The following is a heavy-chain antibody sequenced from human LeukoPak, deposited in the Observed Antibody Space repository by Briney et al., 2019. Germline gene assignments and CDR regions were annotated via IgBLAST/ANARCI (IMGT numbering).Heavy chain of an antibody. Sequence: SETLSLTCAVYGGSFSGYYWSWVRQPPGKGLEWIGEINHSGSTNYNPSLQSRVTISVDTSKNQFSLKLSSVTAADTAVYYCARGRYYDYVWGSYRYTQFDYWGQGTLVTVSS. CDR2: INHSGST. CDR3: ARGRYYDYVWGSYRYTQFDY. J-gene: IGHJ4*02. V-gene: IGHV4-34*01. CDR1: GGSFSGYY. D-gene: IGHD3-16*02.